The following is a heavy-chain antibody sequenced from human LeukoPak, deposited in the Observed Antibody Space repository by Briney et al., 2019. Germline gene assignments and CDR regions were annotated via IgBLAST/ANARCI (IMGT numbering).Heavy chain of an antibody. CDR2: ISAYNGNT. D-gene: IGHD2-2*01. V-gene: IGHV1-18*01. CDR3: ARSAALIVVVPAAVYYFDY. Sequence: ASVKVSCKASGGTFSSYAISWVRQAPGQGLEWMGWISAYNGNTDYAQKLQGRVTMTTDTSTSTAYMELRSLRSDDTAVYYCARSAALIVVVPAAVYYFDYWGQGTLVTVSS. J-gene: IGHJ4*02. CDR1: GGTFSSYA.